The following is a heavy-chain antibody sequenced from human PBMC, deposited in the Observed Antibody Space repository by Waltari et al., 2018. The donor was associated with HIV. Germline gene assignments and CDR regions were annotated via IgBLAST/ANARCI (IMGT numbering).Heavy chain of an antibody. D-gene: IGHD1-1*01. CDR3: ARRGLEY. CDR1: GGSFSGYY. Sequence: QVQLQQWGAGLLKPSETLSLTCNVYGGSFSGYYWSWIRQPPGKGLEWIGEINHNGNINYNPSLKSRVTISVDMSKNQFSLNLTSVTAADTAVYFCARRGLEYWGQGILVTVFS. V-gene: IGHV4-34*01. CDR2: INHNGNI. J-gene: IGHJ4*02.